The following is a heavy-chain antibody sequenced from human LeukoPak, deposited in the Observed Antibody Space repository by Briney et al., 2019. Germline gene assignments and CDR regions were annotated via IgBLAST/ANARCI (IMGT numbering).Heavy chain of an antibody. CDR1: GYSFTSYW. V-gene: IGHV5-51*01. CDR2: IYPGDSDT. CDR3: ARGSRNYYDSSGYPL. J-gene: IGHJ4*02. D-gene: IGHD3-22*01. Sequence: GESLKISCKGSGYSFTSYWIGWVRQMPGKGLEWMGIIYPGDSDTRYSPSFQGQVSISADKSISTAYLQWSSLKASDTAMYYCARGSRNYYDSSGYPLWGQGTLVTVSS.